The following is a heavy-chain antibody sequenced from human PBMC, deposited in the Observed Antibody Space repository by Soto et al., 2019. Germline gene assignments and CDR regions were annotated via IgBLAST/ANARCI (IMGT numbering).Heavy chain of an antibody. CDR3: ARGILNWGLTKRPYYFDF. CDR2: NFYSGSS. D-gene: IGHD7-27*01. Sequence: QVQLQESGPGLVKPSQTLSLACSLSGGSIYTGNYYWSWIRQHPGKGLEWIGYNFYSGSSFYNPSLKSRVAISVDTSKNQFSLTLSSVTAADTAVDYCARGILNWGLTKRPYYFDFWGQGTLVTVSS. V-gene: IGHV4-31*03. J-gene: IGHJ4*02. CDR1: GGSIYTGNYY.